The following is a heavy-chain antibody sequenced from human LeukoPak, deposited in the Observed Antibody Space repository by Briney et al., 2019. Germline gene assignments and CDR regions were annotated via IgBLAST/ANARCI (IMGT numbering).Heavy chain of an antibody. Sequence: GASLQISCKGSGYRFTSYWIGWVRQLPGKGLEWMGIIYPGDSDTRYSPSFQGQVTISADKSISTAYLQWSSLKASDTAMYYCARHTAVAAPFDYWGQGTLVTVSS. J-gene: IGHJ4*02. D-gene: IGHD6-19*01. V-gene: IGHV5-51*01. CDR3: ARHTAVAAPFDY. CDR1: GYRFTSYW. CDR2: IYPGDSDT.